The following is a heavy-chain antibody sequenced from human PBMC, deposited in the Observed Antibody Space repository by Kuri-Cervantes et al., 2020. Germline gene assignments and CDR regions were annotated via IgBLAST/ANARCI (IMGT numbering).Heavy chain of an antibody. V-gene: IGHV3-7*01. Sequence: GESLKTSCAASGFTFSSYWMRWVRQTPGKGLEWVANIKQVGSAKYYVDSVKERFTNSRDHAKNSLYLQMNSLRAEDTAVYYCARDRAYWVVNGMDVWGQGTTVTVSS. CDR2: IKQVGSAK. CDR3: ARDRAYWVVNGMDV. D-gene: IGHD2-8*02. J-gene: IGHJ6*02. CDR1: GFTFSSYW.